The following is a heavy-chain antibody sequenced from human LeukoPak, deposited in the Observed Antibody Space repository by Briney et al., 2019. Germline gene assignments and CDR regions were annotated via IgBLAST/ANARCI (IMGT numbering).Heavy chain of an antibody. CDR1: GYTFTSYD. CDR2: MNPNSGNT. Sequence: GASVKVSCKASGYTFTSYDINWVRQATGQGLEWMGWMNPNSGNTGYAQKFQGRVTMTRNTSISTAYMELSSLRSEDTAVYYCARGHYRPSRGIAAADYWGQGTLVTVSS. V-gene: IGHV1-8*01. D-gene: IGHD6-13*01. CDR3: ARGHYRPSRGIAAADY. J-gene: IGHJ4*02.